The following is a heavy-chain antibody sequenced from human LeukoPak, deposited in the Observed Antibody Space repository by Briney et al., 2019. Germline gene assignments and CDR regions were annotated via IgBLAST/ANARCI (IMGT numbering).Heavy chain of an antibody. D-gene: IGHD1-26*01. J-gene: IGHJ4*02. V-gene: IGHV4-4*02. CDR2: ISMAGQT. CDR1: GGSISGTNC. CDR3: SRESGPFCPFGY. Sequence: SGTLSLTRGVSGGSISGTNCWSWVRQPPGQGLEWIGEISMAGQTNYNPSLNGRVTMSLDKSSNQLSLHLTSVTAADTATYFCSRESGPFCPFGYWGQGILVIVSS.